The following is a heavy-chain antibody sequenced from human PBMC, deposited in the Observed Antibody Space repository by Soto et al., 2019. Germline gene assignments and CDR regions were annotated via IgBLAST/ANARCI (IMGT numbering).Heavy chain of an antibody. Sequence: QVQLVQSGAEVKKPGSSVKVSCKASGGTFSSYTISWVRQAPGQGLEWMGRIIPILGIANYAQKVQGRVTITADKSTSTGYMELSSLRSEDTAVYYCARDRYGSGSYFTPFFDYWGQGTLVTVSS. V-gene: IGHV1-69*08. D-gene: IGHD3-10*01. CDR1: GGTFSSYT. J-gene: IGHJ4*02. CDR2: IIPILGIA. CDR3: ARDRYGSGSYFTPFFDY.